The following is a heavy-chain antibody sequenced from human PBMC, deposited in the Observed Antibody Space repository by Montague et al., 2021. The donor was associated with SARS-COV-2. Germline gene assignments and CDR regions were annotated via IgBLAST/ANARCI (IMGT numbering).Heavy chain of an antibody. J-gene: IGHJ4*02. CDR2: FYYSGNT. D-gene: IGHD4-17*01. CDR1: GGSVRSSNDC. V-gene: IGHV4-39*01. Sequence: SETLSLTCTASGGSVRSSNDCWGWIRQPPGKGLEWIANFYYSGNTYYNPSLKSRVAISVDTSNNQFSLKLSSMTAADTAVYYCARGPKMYGELADYWGQGTLVTVSS. CDR3: ARGPKMYGELADY.